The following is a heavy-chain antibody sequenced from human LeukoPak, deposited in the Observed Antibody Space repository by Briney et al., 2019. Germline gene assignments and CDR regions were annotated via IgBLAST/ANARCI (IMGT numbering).Heavy chain of an antibody. V-gene: IGHV3-43*01. J-gene: IGHJ4*02. CDR1: GFTFDDYT. CDR3: ANRSAAGTVGYFDY. D-gene: IGHD6-13*01. Sequence: GGSLRLSCAASGFTFDDYTMHWVRQAPGKGLEWVSLISWDGGSTYYADSVKGRFTISRDDAKNSLYLQMNSLRPEDTALYYCANRSAAGTVGYFDYWGQGTLVTVSS. CDR2: ISWDGGST.